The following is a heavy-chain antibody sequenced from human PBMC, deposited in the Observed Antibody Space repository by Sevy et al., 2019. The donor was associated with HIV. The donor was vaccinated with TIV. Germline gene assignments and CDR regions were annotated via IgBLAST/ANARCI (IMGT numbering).Heavy chain of an antibody. V-gene: IGHV3-7*01. J-gene: IGHJ6*02. CDR2: IKQDGSEK. CDR1: GFTFSSFF. CDR3: ATDLTAPYYYYGMDV. D-gene: IGHD1-20*01. Sequence: GGSLRLSCAASGFTFSSFFMSWVRLAPGKGLEWVANIKQDGSEKHYVDSEKGRFTISRDNARNSVYLQMNSLRAEDTGVYYCATDLTAPYYYYGMDVWGQGTMVTVSS.